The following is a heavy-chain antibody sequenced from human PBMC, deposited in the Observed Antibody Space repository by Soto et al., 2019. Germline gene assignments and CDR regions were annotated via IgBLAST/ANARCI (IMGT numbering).Heavy chain of an antibody. CDR1: GFTFSAYS. Sequence: EVQLVESGGGLVQPGGSLRLSCAASGFTFSAYSMNWVRQAPGKGLEWVSYISSRTNTIYYADSVQGRFTISRDDAKNSLYLQMHSLRAEDTAVYYCASDRRTAAAADSYFDSWGQGTLVTVS. V-gene: IGHV3-48*01. J-gene: IGHJ4*02. D-gene: IGHD2-15*01. CDR2: ISSRTNTI. CDR3: ASDRRTAAAADSYFDS.